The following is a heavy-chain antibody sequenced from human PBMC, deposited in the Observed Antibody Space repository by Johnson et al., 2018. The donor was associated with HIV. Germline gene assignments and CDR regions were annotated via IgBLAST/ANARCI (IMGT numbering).Heavy chain of an antibody. CDR2: LTPSGGGT. CDR1: GFTFSTYA. J-gene: IGHJ3*02. D-gene: IGHD5-24*01. Sequence: VQLVESGGGLVQPGGSLRLSCAASGFTFSTYAMSWVRQARGKGPEWVAALTPSGGGTYYADSVKGRFTISRDNSKNTLYLQLNSLRAEDTAVFYCARDGPWLQSQRDAFDIWGQGTKVTVSS. V-gene: IGHV3-23*04. CDR3: ARDGPWLQSQRDAFDI.